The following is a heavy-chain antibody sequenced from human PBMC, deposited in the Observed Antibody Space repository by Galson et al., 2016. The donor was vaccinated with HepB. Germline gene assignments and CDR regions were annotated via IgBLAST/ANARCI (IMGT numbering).Heavy chain of an antibody. CDR3: ARRLTGAGTFDY. Sequence: SETLSLTCAVYGGSFSGSFSDYYWNWVRQPPGKGLEWIGEVNHFGSTNYNPSLKSRVTILLDTSKNQLSLKLSSVTAADTAVYYCARRLTGAGTFDYWGQGTLVTVSS. CDR2: VNHFGST. V-gene: IGHV4-34*01. D-gene: IGHD6-19*01. CDR1: GGSFSGSFSDYY. J-gene: IGHJ4*02.